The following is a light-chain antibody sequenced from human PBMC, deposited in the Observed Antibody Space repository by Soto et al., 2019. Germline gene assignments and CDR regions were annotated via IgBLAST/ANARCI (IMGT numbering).Light chain of an antibody. J-gene: IGKJ2*01. V-gene: IGKV3-20*01. CDR3: QQYGSSPRYT. Sequence: EIVLTQSPGTLSLSPGERATLSCRASQSVSSSYLAWYQQKPGQALRLLIYGASSRATGIPDRFSGSGSGTDFTLTSSRLEPEDFAVYYCQQYGSSPRYTFGQGTKLEIK. CDR2: GAS. CDR1: QSVSSSY.